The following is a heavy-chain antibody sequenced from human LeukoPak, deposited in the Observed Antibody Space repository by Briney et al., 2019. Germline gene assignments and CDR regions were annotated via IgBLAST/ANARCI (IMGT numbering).Heavy chain of an antibody. CDR3: ARMVWQVAPDGSGHFNWFDP. CDR1: GVTFNSHW. J-gene: IGHJ5*02. V-gene: IGHV3-7*01. D-gene: IGHD2-15*01. CDR2: IKQDGSEK. Sequence: PGGSLRLSCAASGVTFNSHWMRGVRQAPGEGLEWVASIKQDGSEKYYVDSVKGRFTISRDNAKNSLYLQMNSLRAEDTAVYYCARMVWQVAPDGSGHFNWFDPWGQGTLVTVSS.